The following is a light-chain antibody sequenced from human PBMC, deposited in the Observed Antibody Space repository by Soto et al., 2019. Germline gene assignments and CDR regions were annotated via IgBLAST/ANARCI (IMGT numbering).Light chain of an antibody. J-gene: IGKJ1*01. CDR2: GAS. CDR1: QSVSSTY. V-gene: IGKV3-20*01. Sequence: EVGLTQSPGTPSLSPAKRATLSSSTSQSVSSTYLAWCHQKPGAAPTLLSFGASSRATGIPDWLRGSGSGTDLTLTISRPEPEEFAVYYCQQYGSSPPTWTFGQGTKV. CDR3: QQYGSSPPTWT.